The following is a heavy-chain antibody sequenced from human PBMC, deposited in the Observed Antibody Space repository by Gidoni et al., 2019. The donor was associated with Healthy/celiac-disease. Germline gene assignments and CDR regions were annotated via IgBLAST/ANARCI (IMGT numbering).Heavy chain of an antibody. D-gene: IGHD3-10*01. CDR3: ARHPSPVWFGELLSAYFDY. J-gene: IGHJ4*02. CDR1: GGSISSSSYY. CDR2: IYYSGST. Sequence: QLQLQESGPGLVKPSETLSLTCTVSGGSISSSSYYWGWIRQPPGKGLEWIGSIYYSGSTYYNPSLKSLVTISVDTSKNQFSLKLSSVTAADTAVYYCARHPSPVWFGELLSAYFDYWGQGTLVTVSS. V-gene: IGHV4-39*01.